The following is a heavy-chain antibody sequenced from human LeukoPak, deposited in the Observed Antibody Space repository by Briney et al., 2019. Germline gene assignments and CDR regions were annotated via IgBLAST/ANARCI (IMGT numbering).Heavy chain of an antibody. CDR1: GFTFSSFA. V-gene: IGHV3-23*01. J-gene: IGHJ4*02. CDR3: ARNENSGWGYFDY. Sequence: PGGSLRLSCAASGFTFSSFAMSWVRQAPGKGLEWVSAISGSGSSTYYADSVKGRFTISRDNSKNTLYLQMNSLRAEDTAVYYCARNENSGWGYFDYWGQGTLVTVSS. CDR2: ISGSGSST. D-gene: IGHD5-12*01.